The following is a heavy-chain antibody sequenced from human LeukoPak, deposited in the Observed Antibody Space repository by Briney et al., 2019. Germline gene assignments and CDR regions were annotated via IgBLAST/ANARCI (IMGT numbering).Heavy chain of an antibody. V-gene: IGHV3-66*01. D-gene: IGHD2-2*02. CDR2: IYSGGST. CDR1: GLTVSSNY. Sequence: GGSLRLSCAASGLTVSSNYMSWVRQVPGKGLEWVSVIYSGGSTYYADSVKGRFNISRDISKNTVYLQMNSLRAEDTAVYYCAREGDCSSTSCYNGLGYYYGMDVWGQGTTVTVSS. CDR3: AREGDCSSTSCYNGLGYYYGMDV. J-gene: IGHJ6*02.